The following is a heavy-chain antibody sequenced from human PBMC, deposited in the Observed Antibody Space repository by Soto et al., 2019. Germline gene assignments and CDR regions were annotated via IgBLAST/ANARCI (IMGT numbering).Heavy chain of an antibody. Sequence: QVQLVQSGAEVKKPGASVKVSCTASGYTLNTYGITWVRQAPGQGLEWMGWISANNDHTNYPQKLQGRVTMTTGTSTCTAYMELRSLTSDDTTVYPCARGTYFDSWGQGTLVTVSS. CDR1: GYTLNTYG. V-gene: IGHV1-18*01. D-gene: IGHD1-1*01. CDR3: ARGTYFDS. J-gene: IGHJ4*02. CDR2: ISANNDHT.